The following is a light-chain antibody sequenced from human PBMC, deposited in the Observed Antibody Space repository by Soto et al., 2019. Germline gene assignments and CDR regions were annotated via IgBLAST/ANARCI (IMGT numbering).Light chain of an antibody. CDR3: QQYGSSPRVT. CDR1: QSISSS. Sequence: EVVMTQSPATLSVSPGDTATLSCRASQSISSSLAWYQQKPGQPPRLLIYGASTRATGVPARFSGSGSGTEFTLTISRLQSEDFAVYYCQQYGSSPRVTFGQGTRLEIK. J-gene: IGKJ5*01. CDR2: GAS. V-gene: IGKV3-15*01.